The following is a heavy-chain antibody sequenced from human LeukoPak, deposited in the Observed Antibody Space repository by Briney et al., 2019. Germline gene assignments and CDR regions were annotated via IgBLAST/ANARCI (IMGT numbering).Heavy chain of an antibody. J-gene: IGHJ5*02. Sequence: SVKVSCKASGGTFSSSAFSWIRQAPGQGLEWMGGVIPIFGTTNYAQNFQGRVTITTDESTSTAYMELSSLTSEDTAVYFCXXGPFHSRVETGWFDPWGQGTLVTVSS. CDR1: GGTFSSSA. CDR3: XXGPFHSRVETGWFDP. CDR2: VIPIFGTT. V-gene: IGHV1-69*05. D-gene: IGHD1-14*01.